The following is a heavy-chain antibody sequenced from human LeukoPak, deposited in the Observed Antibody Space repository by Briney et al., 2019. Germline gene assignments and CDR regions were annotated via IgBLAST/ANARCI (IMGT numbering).Heavy chain of an antibody. CDR2: INPNSGGT. D-gene: IGHD3-10*01. V-gene: IGHV1-2*02. CDR3: ARDSGERGSGSYLIAY. Sequence: ASVKVSCKASGYTFTGYYMHWVRQAPGQGLEWMGWINPNSGGTNYAQKFQGRVTMTRDTSISTAYMELSRLRSDDTAVHCCARDSGERGSGSYLIAYWGQGTLVTVSS. CDR1: GYTFTGYY. J-gene: IGHJ4*02.